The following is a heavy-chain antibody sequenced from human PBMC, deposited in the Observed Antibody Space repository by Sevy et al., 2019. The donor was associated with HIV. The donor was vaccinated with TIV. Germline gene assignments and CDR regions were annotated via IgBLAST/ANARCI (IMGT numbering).Heavy chain of an antibody. J-gene: IGHJ4*02. V-gene: IGHV3-30*04. D-gene: IGHD2-2*01. CDR1: GFTFSSYA. CDR3: ARDGGCSSTSCLLYFDS. Sequence: GGSLRLSCAASGFTFSSYAMHWVRQAPGKGLEWVAVISYDGSNKYYADSVKGRFTISRDNAKNSLYLQMNSLRAEDTAVYYCARDGGCSSTSCLLYFDSWGQGTLVTVSS. CDR2: ISYDGSNK.